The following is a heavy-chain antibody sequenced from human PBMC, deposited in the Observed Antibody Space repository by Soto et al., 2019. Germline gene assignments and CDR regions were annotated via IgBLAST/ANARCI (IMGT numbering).Heavy chain of an antibody. CDR2: ISGSGGGT. J-gene: IGHJ4*02. CDR3: AKDSYSGGYHDY. CDR1: GFTFSSYA. D-gene: IGHD1-26*01. V-gene: IGHV3-23*01. Sequence: PGGSLRLSCAATGFTFSSYAMSWVRQAPGKGLEWVSVISGSGGGTYYADSVKGRFTISRDNSKNTLYLQMNSLRAEDTAVYYCAKDSYSGGYHDYWGQRTPVTVSS.